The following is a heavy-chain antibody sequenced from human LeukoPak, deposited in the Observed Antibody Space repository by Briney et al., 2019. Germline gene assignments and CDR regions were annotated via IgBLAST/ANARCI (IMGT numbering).Heavy chain of an antibody. CDR1: GFTFSNSA. CDR3: AKEIVPPSGYYFDY. Sequence: PGGSLRLSCAASGFTFSNSAMSWVRQAPGKRLEWVSSISGSGVNTYYADSVKGRFTIFRDNSKNTLYLRMNSLRVEDTAVYYCAKEIVPPSGYYFDYWGQGTLVTVSS. CDR2: ISGSGVNT. V-gene: IGHV3-23*01. D-gene: IGHD6-6*01. J-gene: IGHJ4*02.